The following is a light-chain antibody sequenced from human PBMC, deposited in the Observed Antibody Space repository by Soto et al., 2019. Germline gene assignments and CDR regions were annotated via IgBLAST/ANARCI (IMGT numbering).Light chain of an antibody. J-gene: IGLJ1*01. V-gene: IGLV2-14*01. CDR1: SSDVGGYNY. CDR3: SSYTSSSNV. CDR2: DVS. Sequence: QPASVSGSPGQSITISCTGTSSDVGGYNYVSWYQQHPGKAPKLMIYDVSNRPSGVSNRFSGSKSGNTASLTISGLQAEDEADYYCSSYTSSSNVFGTGTKVTVL.